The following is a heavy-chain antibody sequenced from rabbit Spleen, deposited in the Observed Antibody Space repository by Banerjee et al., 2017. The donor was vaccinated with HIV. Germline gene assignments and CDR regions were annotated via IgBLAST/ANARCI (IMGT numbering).Heavy chain of an antibody. V-gene: IGHV1S45*01. CDR1: GFSFTSSYW. Sequence: QQQLVESGGGLVKPGTSLTLTCAASGFSFTSSYWICWVRQAPGKGLEWIACIDAGGGGSTYYANWAKGRFTISKTSSTTVALQMTSLTAADTATYFCARNFDLWGQGTLVTVS. J-gene: IGHJ4*01. CDR2: IDAGGGGST. CDR3: ARNFDL.